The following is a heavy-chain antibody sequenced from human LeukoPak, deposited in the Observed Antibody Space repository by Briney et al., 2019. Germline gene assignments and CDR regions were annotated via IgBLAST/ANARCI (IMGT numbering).Heavy chain of an antibody. V-gene: IGHV4-34*01. CDR1: GGSFSGYY. J-gene: IGHJ4*02. Sequence: SETLSLNCAVYGGSFSGYYWSWIRQPPGKGLEWIGEINHSGSTNYNPSLKSRVTISVDTSKNQFSLKLSSVTAADTAVYYCARRYYYDSSGYYYDYWGQGTLVTVSS. CDR3: ARRYYYDSSGYYYDY. D-gene: IGHD3-22*01. CDR2: INHSGST.